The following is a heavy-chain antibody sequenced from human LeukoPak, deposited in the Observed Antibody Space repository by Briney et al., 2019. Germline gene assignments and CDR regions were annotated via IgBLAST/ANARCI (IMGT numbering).Heavy chain of an antibody. J-gene: IGHJ4*02. CDR1: GFTVSSNY. Sequence: GGSLRLSCAASGFTVSSNYMNWVRQTPGKGLEWVSVIYSGGTTYYADSVKGRFTISRDNSKNTLYLQMNSLRAEDTAVYYCAKEGHYYGSGSYYNSRYFDYWGQGTLVTVSS. CDR2: IYSGGTT. D-gene: IGHD3-10*01. V-gene: IGHV3-66*01. CDR3: AKEGHYYGSGSYYNSRYFDY.